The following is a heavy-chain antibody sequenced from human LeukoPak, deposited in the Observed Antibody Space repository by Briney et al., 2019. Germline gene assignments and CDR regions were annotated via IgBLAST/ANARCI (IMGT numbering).Heavy chain of an antibody. Sequence: GGSLRLSCAASGVTFSRHVMHWVRQAPGKGLEWVAFIPSDGSNNYYADSVKGRFTISRDNSKNTLYLQMNSLRVDDTAVYYCARGDNGSYDYWGQGTLVTVSS. D-gene: IGHD3-10*01. CDR2: IPSDGSNN. J-gene: IGHJ4*02. CDR1: GVTFSRHV. CDR3: ARGDNGSYDY. V-gene: IGHV3-30*02.